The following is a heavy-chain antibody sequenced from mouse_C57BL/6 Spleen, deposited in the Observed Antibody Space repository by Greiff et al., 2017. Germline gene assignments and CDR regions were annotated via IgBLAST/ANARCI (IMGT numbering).Heavy chain of an antibody. CDR1: GYAFSSSW. D-gene: IGHD1-1*01. CDR3: ACAYYGSFRGFAY. Sequence: VQLQESGPELVKPGASVKISCTASGYAFSSSWMNWVKQRPGKGLEWIARICAGDGDTNYNGKVKGQATLAADNSSSTDYLQLSSLTSEDSAVSICACAYYGSFRGFAYWGQGTMVTVSA. CDR2: ICAGDGDT. V-gene: IGHV1-82*01. J-gene: IGHJ3*01.